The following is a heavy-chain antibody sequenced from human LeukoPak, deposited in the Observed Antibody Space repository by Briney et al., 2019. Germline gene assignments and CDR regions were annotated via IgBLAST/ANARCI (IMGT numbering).Heavy chain of an antibody. CDR1: GFTFSSYA. D-gene: IGHD3-22*01. J-gene: IGHJ4*02. CDR2: ISGSGGST. Sequence: GGSLRLSCTASGFTFSSYAMSWVRQAPGKGLEWVSAISGSGGSTYYADSVKGRFTISRDNSKNTLYLQMNSLRAEDTAVYYCAKDSGDSSGYEGYFDYWGQGTLVTVSS. CDR3: AKDSGDSSGYEGYFDY. V-gene: IGHV3-23*01.